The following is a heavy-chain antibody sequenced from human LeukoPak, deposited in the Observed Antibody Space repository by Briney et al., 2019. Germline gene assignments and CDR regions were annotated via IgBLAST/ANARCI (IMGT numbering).Heavy chain of an antibody. Sequence: SETLSLTCTVSGGSISSYYWSWIRQPPGKGLEWIGYIYYSGSTNYNPSLKSRVTISVDTSRSQFSLKLGSVTAADTAVYYCARGAEDYVWGSYPNWFDPWGQGTLVTVSS. CDR1: GGSISSYY. CDR3: ARGAEDYVWGSYPNWFDP. V-gene: IGHV4-59*12. CDR2: IYYSGST. J-gene: IGHJ5*02. D-gene: IGHD3-16*01.